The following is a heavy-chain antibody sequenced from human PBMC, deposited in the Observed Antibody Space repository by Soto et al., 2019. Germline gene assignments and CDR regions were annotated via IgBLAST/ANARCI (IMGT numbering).Heavy chain of an antibody. Sequence: GGSLRLSCAASGFTFSSYAMSWVRQAPGKGLEWVSAISGSGGSTYYADSVKGRFTISRDNSKNTLYLQMNSLRAEDTAVYYCAKGQSSGGNPFRPHYYYYYGMDVWGQGTTVTVSS. V-gene: IGHV3-23*01. CDR1: GFTFSSYA. J-gene: IGHJ6*02. CDR2: ISGSGGST. CDR3: AKGQSSGGNPFRPHYYYYYGMDV. D-gene: IGHD2-15*01.